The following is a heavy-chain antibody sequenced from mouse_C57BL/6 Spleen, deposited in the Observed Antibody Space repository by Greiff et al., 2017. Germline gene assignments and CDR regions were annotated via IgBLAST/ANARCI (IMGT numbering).Heavy chain of an antibody. Sequence: EVQLQQSVAELVRPGASVKLSCTASGFNIKNTYMHWVKQRPEQGLAWLGRIDPANGNTKYDPKFPGKATITADTSSNTAYLQLSSLTSEDTDIYYCARSDDYDVLFAYWGQGTLVTVSA. D-gene: IGHD2-4*01. CDR3: ARSDDYDVLFAY. J-gene: IGHJ3*01. CDR2: IDPANGNT. V-gene: IGHV14-3*01. CDR1: GFNIKNTY.